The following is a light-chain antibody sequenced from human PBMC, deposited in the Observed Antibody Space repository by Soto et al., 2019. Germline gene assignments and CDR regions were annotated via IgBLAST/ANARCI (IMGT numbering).Light chain of an antibody. CDR2: GAS. CDR1: QHIRTD. Sequence: EIVMSQSPVTLSLSTGEKATLSCRASQHIRTDLAWYQQRPGQAPRLLIYGASARATGIPARFSGSGSGTEFTLTINSLQSEDFAVYYCQQYTAWPPWTFGQGTKVDI. J-gene: IGKJ1*01. V-gene: IGKV3-15*01. CDR3: QQYTAWPPWT.